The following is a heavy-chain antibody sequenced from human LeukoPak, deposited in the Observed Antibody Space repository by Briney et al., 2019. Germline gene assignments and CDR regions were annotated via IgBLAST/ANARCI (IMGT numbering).Heavy chain of an antibody. V-gene: IGHV4-34*01. Sequence: GSLRLSCTASGFTFSTYEMNWVRQAPGKGLEWIGEINHSGSTNYNPSLKSRVTISVDTSKNQFSLKLSSVTAADTAVYYCASGRWFDPWGQGTLVTVSS. CDR3: ASGRWFDP. J-gene: IGHJ5*02. CDR2: INHSGST. CDR1: GFTFSTYE.